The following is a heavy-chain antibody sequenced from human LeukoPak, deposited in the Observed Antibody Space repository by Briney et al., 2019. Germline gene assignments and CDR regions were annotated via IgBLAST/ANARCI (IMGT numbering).Heavy chain of an antibody. CDR3: ARDHYDILSGPDLGPGDY. V-gene: IGHV3-7*01. Sequence: GGSLRLSCAASGFTFSTYWMSWVRQAPGKGLEWVANIMQDGSERYYVDSVKGRFTISRDNAKNSLYLQMNSLRAEDTAVYYCARDHYDILSGPDLGPGDYWGHGTLVTVSS. CDR1: GFTFSTYW. CDR2: IMQDGSER. D-gene: IGHD3-9*01. J-gene: IGHJ4*01.